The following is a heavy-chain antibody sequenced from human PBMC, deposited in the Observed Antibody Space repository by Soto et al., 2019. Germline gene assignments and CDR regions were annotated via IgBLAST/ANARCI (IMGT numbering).Heavy chain of an antibody. CDR2: ISYDGSNK. J-gene: IGHJ6*02. CDR1: GFTFSSYG. CDR3: AKAGYYYYGMDV. V-gene: IGHV3-30*18. Sequence: QVQLVESGGGVVQPGRSLRLSCAASGFTFSSYGMHWVRQAPGKGLEWVAVISYDGSNKYYADSVKGRFTISRDNSKNTLYLQMNSRRAEDTAVYYCAKAGYYYYGMDVWGQGTTVTVSS.